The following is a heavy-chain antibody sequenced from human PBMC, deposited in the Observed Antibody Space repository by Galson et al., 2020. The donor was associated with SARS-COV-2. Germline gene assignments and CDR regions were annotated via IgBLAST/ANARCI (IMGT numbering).Heavy chain of an antibody. CDR1: GFTFSRYS. CDR2: ISSSSSYI. Sequence: GESLRLSCAASGFTFSRYSMNWVRQAPGKGLEWVSSISSSSSYIYYADPVKGRFTISRDNATNSLYLQMNSLRAEDTAAYYCASDGGPDCYDSVFFDYGGRGSLVTVSS. J-gene: IGHJ4*02. D-gene: IGHD3-22*01. V-gene: IGHV3-21*01. CDR3: ASDGGPDCYDSVFFDY.